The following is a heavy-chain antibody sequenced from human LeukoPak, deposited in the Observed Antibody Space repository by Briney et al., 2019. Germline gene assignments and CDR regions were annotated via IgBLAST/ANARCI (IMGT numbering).Heavy chain of an antibody. D-gene: IGHD1-1*01. CDR3: ARLLERRGCFDY. CDR2: IYHSGST. J-gene: IGHJ4*02. Sequence: SETLSLTCTVSGGSISSGGYYWSWIRQPPGKGLEWIGYIYHSGSTYYNPSLKSRVTISVDRSKNQFSLKLSSVTAADTAVYYCARLLERRGCFDYWGQGTLVTVSS. V-gene: IGHV4-30-2*01. CDR1: GGSISSGGYY.